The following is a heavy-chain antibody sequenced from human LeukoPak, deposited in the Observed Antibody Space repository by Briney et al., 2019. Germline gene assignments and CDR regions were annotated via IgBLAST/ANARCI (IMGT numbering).Heavy chain of an antibody. J-gene: IGHJ4*02. CDR2: INPSGGST. CDR1: GYTFTSYY. CDR3: ARALLRYFDWLCLGY. V-gene: IGHV1-46*03. Sequence: ASVKVSCKASGYTFTSYYMHWVRQPPGQGLEWMGIINPSGGSTSYAQKLQGRVTMTRDTSTSTVYMELSSLRSEDTAVYYCARALLRYFDWLCLGYWGQGTLVTVSS. D-gene: IGHD3-9*01.